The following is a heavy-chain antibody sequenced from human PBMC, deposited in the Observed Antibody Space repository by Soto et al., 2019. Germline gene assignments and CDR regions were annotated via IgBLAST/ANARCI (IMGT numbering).Heavy chain of an antibody. CDR3: ARDLEGYGSYGPQCFDY. J-gene: IGHJ4*02. Sequence: GGSLRLSCAASGFTFNNYEMNWVRQAPGKGLEWVSYISSSGSGKFYADSVEGRFTISRDNAKNSLYLQMDGLRAEDTAVYYCARDLEGYGSYGPQCFDYWGQGILVTVSS. V-gene: IGHV3-48*03. CDR1: GFTFNNYE. CDR2: ISSSGSGK. D-gene: IGHD6-13*01.